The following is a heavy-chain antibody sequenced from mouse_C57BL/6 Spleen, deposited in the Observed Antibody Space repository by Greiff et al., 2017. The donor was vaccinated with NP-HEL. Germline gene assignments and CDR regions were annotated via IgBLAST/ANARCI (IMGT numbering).Heavy chain of an antibody. J-gene: IGHJ3*01. CDR2: IDPSDSYT. CDR3: ARRDDAGGFAY. V-gene: IGHV1-50*01. CDR1: GYTFTSYW. Sequence: QVQLQQSGAELVKPGASVKLSCKASGYTFTSYWMQWVKQRPGQGLEWIGEIDPSDSYTNYNQKFKGKATLTVDTSSSTAYMQLSSLTSEDSAVYYCARRDDAGGFAYWGQGTLVTVSA.